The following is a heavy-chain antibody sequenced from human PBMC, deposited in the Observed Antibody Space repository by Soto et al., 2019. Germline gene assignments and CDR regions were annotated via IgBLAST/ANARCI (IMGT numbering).Heavy chain of an antibody. CDR3: ARRECSGGTCSFDP. V-gene: IGHV4-34*01. Sequence: SETLSLTCAVYGVSFSGYYWSWIRQPPGKGLEWIGEINHSGSTNYNPSLKSRVTISVDTSKNQFSLKLTSVSAADTAVYYCARRECSGGTCSFDPWGQGTLVTVSS. D-gene: IGHD2-15*01. J-gene: IGHJ5*02. CDR2: INHSGST. CDR1: GVSFSGYY.